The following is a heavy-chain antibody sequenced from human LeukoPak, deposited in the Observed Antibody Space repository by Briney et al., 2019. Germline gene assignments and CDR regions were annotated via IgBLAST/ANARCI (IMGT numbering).Heavy chain of an antibody. J-gene: IGHJ3*02. CDR3: ARDRSRWSRDAFDI. Sequence: PGGSLRLSCEASGFAFGSYAMHWVRQAPGRGLEWVAVISHDGDNTNSGESVRGRFTHSRDNLKNTLYLQMNSLRGEDTAVYYCARDRSRWSRDAFDIWGQGTMVTVSS. CDR2: ISHDGDNT. D-gene: IGHD1-26*01. V-gene: IGHV3-30-3*01. CDR1: GFAFGSYA.